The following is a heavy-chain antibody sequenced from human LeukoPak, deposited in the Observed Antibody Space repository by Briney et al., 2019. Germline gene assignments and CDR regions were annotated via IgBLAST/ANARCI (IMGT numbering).Heavy chain of an antibody. V-gene: IGHV3-74*01. Sequence: PGGSLRLSCAASDFTLSSYFMHWVRQAPGKGLVWVSPINLDGSNTISADSVEGRFTTSRDNAKNTLYLHMNSLKVEDTAVYYCVIAVRWDGDIDYWGQGALATVSS. CDR1: DFTLSSYF. J-gene: IGHJ4*02. CDR3: VIAVRWDGDIDY. CDR2: INLDGSNT. D-gene: IGHD4-17*01.